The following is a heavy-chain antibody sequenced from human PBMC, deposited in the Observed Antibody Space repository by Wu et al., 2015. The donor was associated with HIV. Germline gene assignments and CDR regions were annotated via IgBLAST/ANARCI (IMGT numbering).Heavy chain of an antibody. CDR2: INPNRGGT. CDR3: ARDYYDSLLRAFDI. J-gene: IGHJ3*02. D-gene: IGHD3-22*01. CDR1: GYTFTDYY. V-gene: IGHV1-2*02. Sequence: QVQLLQSGAEVKKPGASVMVSCKASGYTFTDYYMYWVRQAPGQGLEWMGWINPNRGGTKYAQKFQGRVTMTRDTAVSTAYMELNSLTSDDTAMYYCARDYYDSLLRAFDIWGQGTMVTVSS.